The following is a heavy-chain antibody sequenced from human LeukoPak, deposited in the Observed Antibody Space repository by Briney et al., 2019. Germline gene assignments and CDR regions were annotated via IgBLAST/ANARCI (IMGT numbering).Heavy chain of an antibody. V-gene: IGHV4-30-4*08. CDR2: IYYSGST. CDR3: ARLNTVLSAFDI. CDR1: GGSISSGDYY. D-gene: IGHD4-17*01. Sequence: SQTLSLTCTVSGGSISSGDYYWSWIRQPPGKGLEWIGYIYYSGSTFYNPSLKSRVTISVDTSKNQFSLKLTSVTAADTAVYYCARLNTVLSAFDIWGQGTMVTVSS. J-gene: IGHJ3*02.